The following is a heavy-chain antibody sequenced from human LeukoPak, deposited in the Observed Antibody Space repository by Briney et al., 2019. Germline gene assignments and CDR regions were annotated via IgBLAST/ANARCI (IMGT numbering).Heavy chain of an antibody. CDR3: RAVTTGTRIALVV. V-gene: IGHV3-74*01. Sequence: GWSLRLSCAASVFTFSNYWIHWVRPTPGRGRVWVSRINSEESTTNYADSVKGRFTISRDNAKNTLYLQMNSLRAEDTAVYYARAVTTGTRIALVVWGKGTTVTVSS. D-gene: IGHD4-17*01. J-gene: IGHJ6*04. CDR1: VFTFSNYW. CDR2: INSEESTT.